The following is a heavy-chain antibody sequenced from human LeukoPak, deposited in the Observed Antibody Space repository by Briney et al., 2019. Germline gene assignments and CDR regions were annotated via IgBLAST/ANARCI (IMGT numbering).Heavy chain of an antibody. CDR1: EYTFTGYY. Sequence: GASVKVSCKASEYTFTGYYMHWVRQAPGQGLEWMGWINPNSGGTNYAQKFQGRVTMTRGTSISTAYMELSRLRSDDTAVYYCARDTGLVFGSAKNAAGVVDYWGQGTLVTVSS. V-gene: IGHV1-2*02. J-gene: IGHJ4*02. D-gene: IGHD2-2*01. CDR3: ARDTGLVFGSAKNAAGVVDY. CDR2: INPNSGGT.